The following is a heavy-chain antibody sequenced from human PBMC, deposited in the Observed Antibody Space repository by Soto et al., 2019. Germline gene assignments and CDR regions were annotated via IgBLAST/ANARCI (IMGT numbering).Heavy chain of an antibody. Sequence: EASVKVSCKASGYTFTSYGISWVRQAPGQGLEWMGWISAYNGNTNYAQKLQGRVTMTTDTSTSTAYMELRSLRSDDTAVYYCARDLSSLDHPLYDSSSGPWGQGTLVTVSS. J-gene: IGHJ5*02. CDR3: ARDLSSLDHPLYDSSSGP. D-gene: IGHD3-22*01. CDR2: ISAYNGNT. CDR1: GYTFTSYG. V-gene: IGHV1-18*01.